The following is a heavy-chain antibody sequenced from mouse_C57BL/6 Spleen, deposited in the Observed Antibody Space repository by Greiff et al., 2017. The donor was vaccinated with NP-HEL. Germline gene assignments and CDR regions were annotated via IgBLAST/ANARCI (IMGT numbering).Heavy chain of an antibody. Sequence: VQVVESGAELVKPGASVKISCKASGYAFSSYWMNWVKQRPGKGLEWIGQIYPGDGDTNYNGKFKGKATLTADKSSSTAYMQLSSLTSEDSAVYFCARGDRSYAMDYWGQGTSVTVSS. CDR2: IYPGDGDT. D-gene: IGHD3-2*01. CDR1: GYAFSSYW. CDR3: ARGDRSYAMDY. J-gene: IGHJ4*01. V-gene: IGHV1-80*01.